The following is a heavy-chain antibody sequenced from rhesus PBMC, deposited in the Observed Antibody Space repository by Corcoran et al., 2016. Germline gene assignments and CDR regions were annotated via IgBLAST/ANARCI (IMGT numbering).Heavy chain of an antibody. CDR3: ARDLYSSGWNNFDY. Sequence: QVQLQESGPGLVKPSETLSLTCAVSGYSISGYYWSWIRQAPGKRLEWIGYITYSGSTSYNPSLKRRVTLSSDTSKNQFSLTLSSVTAADTAVYYCARDLYSSGWNNFDYWGQGVLVTVSS. J-gene: IGHJ4*01. V-gene: IGHV4-122*02. CDR2: ITYSGST. D-gene: IGHD6-31*01. CDR1: GYSISGYY.